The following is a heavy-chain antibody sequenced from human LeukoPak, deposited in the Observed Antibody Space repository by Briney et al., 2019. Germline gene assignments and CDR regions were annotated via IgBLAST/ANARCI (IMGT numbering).Heavy chain of an antibody. D-gene: IGHD2-21*02. CDR1: GGSISSYY. Sequence: SETLSLTCTVSGGSISSYYWSWIRQPPGKGLEWIGYIYYSGSTNYNPSLKSRVTISVDTSKNQFSLKLSSVTAADTAVYYCARDVGVNRGGDCYPFDPWGQGTLVTVSS. V-gene: IGHV4-59*01. CDR3: ARDVGVNRGGDCYPFDP. J-gene: IGHJ5*02. CDR2: IYYSGST.